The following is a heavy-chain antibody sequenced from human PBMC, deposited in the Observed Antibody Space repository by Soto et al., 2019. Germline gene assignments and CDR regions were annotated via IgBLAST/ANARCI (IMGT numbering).Heavy chain of an antibody. CDR2: ISSSSSTI. Sequence: EVQLVESGGGLVQPGGSLRLSCAASGFTFSSYSMNWVRQAPGKGLEWVSYISSSSSTIYYADSVKGRFTISRDNAKNSLYLQMNSLRAEDTAVYYCTRVGTVLDYWGQGTLVTVSS. V-gene: IGHV3-48*01. J-gene: IGHJ4*02. D-gene: IGHD4-17*01. CDR3: TRVGTVLDY. CDR1: GFTFSSYS.